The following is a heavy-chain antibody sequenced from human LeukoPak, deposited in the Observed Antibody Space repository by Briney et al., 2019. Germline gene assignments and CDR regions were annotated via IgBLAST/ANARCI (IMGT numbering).Heavy chain of an antibody. CDR3: ARPGSGYYYFDY. Sequence: TSETLSLTCAVSGFSINSGYYWGWIRKPPGKGLEWIGNVYHSGSTYYNPSLKSRVTISVDTSKNQFSLKLSSVTAADTAVYYCARPGSGYYYFDYWGQGTLVTVSS. V-gene: IGHV4-38-2*01. D-gene: IGHD3-22*01. CDR1: GFSINSGYY. J-gene: IGHJ4*02. CDR2: VYHSGST.